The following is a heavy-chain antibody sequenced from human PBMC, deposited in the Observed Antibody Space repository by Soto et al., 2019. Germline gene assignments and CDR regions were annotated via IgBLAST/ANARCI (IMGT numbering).Heavy chain of an antibody. CDR1: GIAFSSDA. CDR2: ISGSGGST. Sequence: GGSLRLSFAASGIAFSSDAMSWVRQAPGKGLEWVSAISGSGGSTYYADSVKGRFTISRDNSKNTLYLQMNSLRAEDTTVYYCSNDLHRDVPEDAFDIWGQGKMVTV. CDR3: SNDLHRDVPEDAFDI. J-gene: IGHJ3*02. D-gene: IGHD6-6*01. V-gene: IGHV3-23*01.